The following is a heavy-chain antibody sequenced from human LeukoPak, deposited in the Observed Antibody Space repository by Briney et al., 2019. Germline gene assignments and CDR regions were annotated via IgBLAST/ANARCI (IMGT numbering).Heavy chain of an antibody. CDR1: GYTFTSYG. CDR2: MNPNSGNT. D-gene: IGHD5-24*01. V-gene: IGHV1-8*02. Sequence: GASVKVSCKASGYTFTSYGISWVRQAPGQGLEWMGWMNPNSGNTGYAQKFQGRVTMTRNTSISTAYMELSSLRSEDTAVYYCARGRARVPGMAPLFDPWGQGTLVTVSS. J-gene: IGHJ5*02. CDR3: ARGRARVPGMAPLFDP.